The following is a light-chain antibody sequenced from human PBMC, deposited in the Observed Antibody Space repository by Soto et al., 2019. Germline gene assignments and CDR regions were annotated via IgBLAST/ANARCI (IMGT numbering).Light chain of an antibody. CDR1: QRISSY. CDR2: ASS. V-gene: IGKV1-39*01. J-gene: IGKJ4*01. Sequence: DIQMTQSPSSLSASVGDRVTITCRASQRISSYLNWYQQKPGKAPKLLIYASSSLQTGVPSRFSGSGSGTDFTLTISRLQPEDFATYFCQESYSAPRALSFGGGTKVEIK. CDR3: QESYSAPRALS.